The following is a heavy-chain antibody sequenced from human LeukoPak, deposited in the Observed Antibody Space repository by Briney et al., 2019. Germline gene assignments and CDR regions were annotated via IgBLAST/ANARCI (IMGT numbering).Heavy chain of an antibody. V-gene: IGHV3-23*01. CDR3: AKRWGDYLSYYYYMDV. CDR1: GFTFSSYS. Sequence: QSGGSLRLSCAASGFTFSSYSMNWVRQAPGKGLEWVSAISGSGGSTYYADSVKGRFTISRDNSKNTLYLQMNSLRAEDTAVYYCAKRWGDYLSYYYYMDVWGKGTTVTVSS. CDR2: ISGSGGST. D-gene: IGHD4-17*01. J-gene: IGHJ6*03.